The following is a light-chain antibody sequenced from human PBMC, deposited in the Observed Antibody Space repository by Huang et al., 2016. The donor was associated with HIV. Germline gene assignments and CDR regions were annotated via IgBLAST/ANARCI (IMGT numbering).Light chain of an antibody. CDR3: HQYGSPPFT. CDR1: QSVSSNY. CDR2: GAS. J-gene: IGKJ3*01. Sequence: EIVLTQSPGTLSLSPGERATLSCRASQSVSSNYLAWYLQKPGQAPTLLIYGASSRDTDSPDRFSGSGSGTDFTLTISRLEPEDFAVYYCHQYGSPPFTFGPGTKVDIK. V-gene: IGKV3-20*01.